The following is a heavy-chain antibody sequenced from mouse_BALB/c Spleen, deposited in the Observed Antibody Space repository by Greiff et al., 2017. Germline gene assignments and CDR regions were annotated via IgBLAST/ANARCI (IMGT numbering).Heavy chain of an antibody. CDR1: GFTFSSYT. Sequence: EVQGVESGGGLVKPGGSLKLSCAASGFTFSSYTMSWVRQTPEKRLEWVATISSGGSYTYYPDSVKGRFTISRDNAKNTLYLQMSSLKSEDTAMYYCTRGTARAKSLFAYWGQGTLVTVSA. CDR2: ISSGGSYT. CDR3: TRGTARAKSLFAY. V-gene: IGHV5-6-4*01. J-gene: IGHJ3*01. D-gene: IGHD3-1*01.